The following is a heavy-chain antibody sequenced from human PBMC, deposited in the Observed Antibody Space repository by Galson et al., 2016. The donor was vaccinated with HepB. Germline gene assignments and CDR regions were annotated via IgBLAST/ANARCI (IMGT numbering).Heavy chain of an antibody. D-gene: IGHD3-10*01. CDR1: GFTFSNYG. CDR2: ISYDGGNK. Sequence: SLRLSCAASGFTFSNYGMHWVRQAPGKGLEWVAVISYDGGNKYYADSVKGRFTISRDSSKNTLYLQMNSLRAEDTAVYYCAIGEEPMVRGAPFDYWGQGSLVTVSS. CDR3: AIGEEPMVRGAPFDY. V-gene: IGHV3-30*03. J-gene: IGHJ4*02.